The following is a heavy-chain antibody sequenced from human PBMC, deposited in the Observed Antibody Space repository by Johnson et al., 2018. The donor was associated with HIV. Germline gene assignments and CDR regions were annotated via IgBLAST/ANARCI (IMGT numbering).Heavy chain of an antibody. Sequence: VQLVESGGGVVRPGGSLRLSCAASGFTFDEYGMSWVRQAPGKGLEWVANIKQDGSEKYYVDSVKGRFTISRDNAKNSLYLQMNSLRAEDTAVYYCARSATGTTADAFDIWGQGTMVTVSS. CDR1: GFTFDEYG. V-gene: IGHV3-7*01. D-gene: IGHD1-7*01. J-gene: IGHJ3*02. CDR2: IKQDGSEK. CDR3: ARSATGTTADAFDI.